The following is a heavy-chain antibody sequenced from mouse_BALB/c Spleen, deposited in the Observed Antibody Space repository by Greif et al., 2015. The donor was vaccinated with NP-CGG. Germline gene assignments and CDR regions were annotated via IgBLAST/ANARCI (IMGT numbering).Heavy chain of an antibody. D-gene: IGHD2-1*01. J-gene: IGHJ3*01. V-gene: IGHV5-17*02. CDR3: ARSGGNYAWFAY. Sequence: VQLQQSGGGLVQPGGSRKLSCAASGFTFSSFGMHWVRQAPEKGLEWVAYISSGSSTIYYADTVKGRFTISRDNPKNTLFLQMTSLRSEDTAMYYCARSGGNYAWFAYWGQGTLVTVSA. CDR1: GFTFSSFG. CDR2: ISSGSSTI.